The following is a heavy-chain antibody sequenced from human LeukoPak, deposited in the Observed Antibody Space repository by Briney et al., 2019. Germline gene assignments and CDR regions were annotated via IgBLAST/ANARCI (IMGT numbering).Heavy chain of an antibody. CDR1: GFTFNSYW. CDR2: INGDGSST. Sequence: TGGSLRLSCAASGFTFNSYWIHWVRQVPGKGVVWVSRINGDGSSTAYADSVKGRFTISRGNAKNTLYLQMNSLRAEDTAVYYCAREKGSSNYDSWGQGTLVTVSS. V-gene: IGHV3-74*03. CDR3: AREKGSSNYDS. J-gene: IGHJ5*01. D-gene: IGHD4-11*01.